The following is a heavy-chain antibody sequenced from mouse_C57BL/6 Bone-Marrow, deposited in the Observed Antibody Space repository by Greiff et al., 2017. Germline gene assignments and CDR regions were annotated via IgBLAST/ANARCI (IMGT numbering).Heavy chain of an antibody. CDR3: ARPRRRGLRRWYFDY. CDR2: ISSGGSYT. Sequence: EVKVVESGGDLVKPGGSLKLSCAASGFTFSSYGMSWVRQTPDKRLEWVATISSGGSYTYYPDSVKGRFTISRDNAKNTLYLQMSSLKSEDTAMYYCARPRRRGLRRWYFDYWGQGTTVTVSS. V-gene: IGHV5-6*01. J-gene: IGHJ2*01. CDR1: GFTFSSYG. D-gene: IGHD2-4*01.